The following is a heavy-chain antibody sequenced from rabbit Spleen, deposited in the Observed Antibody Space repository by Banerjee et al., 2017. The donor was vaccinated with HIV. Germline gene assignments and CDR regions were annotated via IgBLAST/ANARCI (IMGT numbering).Heavy chain of an antibody. CDR3: ARDPYSYDDYGDYPFNL. J-gene: IGHJ4*01. CDR1: GFSFRSSNY. Sequence: QSLEESGGDLVKPGASLTLTYTASGFSFRSSNYMCWDRQAPGKGLEWIGYIDPIFGTTNYASWLNGRFTISSHNAQNTLYLQLNSLTAADTATYFCARDPYSYDDYGDYPFNLWGPGTLVTVS. CDR2: IDPIFGTT. V-gene: IGHV1S40*01. D-gene: IGHD2-1*01.